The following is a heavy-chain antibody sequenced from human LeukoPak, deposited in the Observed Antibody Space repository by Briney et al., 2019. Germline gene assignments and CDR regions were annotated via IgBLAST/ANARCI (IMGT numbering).Heavy chain of an antibody. J-gene: IGHJ4*02. Sequence: PGRSLRLSCTGSGFSFGDYTITWVRQAPGKGLEWLGFIRTKVYGGTTEYAASVKGRFTISRGDFKSIAHLQMNSLKIEDTALYLCTRDVPSGGYSHGCFDYWGQGTLVTVSS. V-gene: IGHV3-49*04. CDR3: TRDVPSGGYSHGCFDY. CDR1: GFSFGDYT. D-gene: IGHD5-18*01. CDR2: IRTKVYGGTT.